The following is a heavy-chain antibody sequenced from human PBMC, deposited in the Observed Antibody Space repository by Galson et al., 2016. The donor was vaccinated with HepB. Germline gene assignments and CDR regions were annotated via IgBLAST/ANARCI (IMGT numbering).Heavy chain of an antibody. CDR3: AREVTYCSGGGCYYFDY. CDR2: VSYDGTNQ. J-gene: IGHJ4*02. D-gene: IGHD2-15*01. V-gene: IGHV3-30*19. CDR1: GFSLTSYV. Sequence: SLRLSCAASGFSLTSYVMHWVRQAPGKGLEWVAFVSYDGTNQYYTDSVKGRFTISRDNSKSTLYLQMNGLRPEDSALYYCAREVTYCSGGGCYYFDYWGQGTLVTVSS.